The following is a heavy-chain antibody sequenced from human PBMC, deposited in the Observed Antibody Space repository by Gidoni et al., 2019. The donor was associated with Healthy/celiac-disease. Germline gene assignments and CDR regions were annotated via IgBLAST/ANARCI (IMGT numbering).Heavy chain of an antibody. D-gene: IGHD3-22*01. CDR1: GYTFTSYG. Sequence: QVQLVQSGAEVKKPGASVKVSCKASGYTFTSYGISWVRQAPGQGLEWMGWISAYNGNTNYAQKLQGRVTMTTDTSTSTAYMELRSLRSDDTAVYYCARAGTMIVVVIGLQADQFDYWGQGTLVTVSS. CDR3: ARAGTMIVVVIGLQADQFDY. J-gene: IGHJ4*02. CDR2: ISAYNGNT. V-gene: IGHV1-18*01.